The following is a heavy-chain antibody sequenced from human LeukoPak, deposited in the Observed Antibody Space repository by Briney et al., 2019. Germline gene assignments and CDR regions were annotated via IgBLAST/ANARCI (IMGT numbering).Heavy chain of an antibody. D-gene: IGHD5-18*01. J-gene: IGHJ4*02. Sequence: SQTLSLTCTVSGGSISSGGYYWSWIRQHPGKGLEWIGYIYYRGSTYYNPSLKSRVTISVDTSKNQFSLKLSSVTAADTAVYYCASEVDTSYYFDYWGQGTLVTVSS. CDR2: IYYRGST. V-gene: IGHV4-31*03. CDR1: GGSISSGGYY. CDR3: ASEVDTSYYFDY.